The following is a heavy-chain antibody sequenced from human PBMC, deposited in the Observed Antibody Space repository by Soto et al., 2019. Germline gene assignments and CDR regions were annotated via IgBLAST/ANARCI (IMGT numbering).Heavy chain of an antibody. D-gene: IGHD3-3*01. J-gene: IGHJ3*01. CDR2: IIPIPDIT. CDR3: ARDRITTRGDAFDL. CDR1: GGTFSTYI. V-gene: IGHV1-69*08. Sequence: QVQLVQSGAEVRKPGSSVKVYCKAPGGTFSTYIISWVRQAPGQGLEWMGRIIPIPDITNHAQKFQGRVTVTADRSTSTAYMELTSLKSEDAAVYYCARDRITTRGDAFDLWGQGTMVTVSS.